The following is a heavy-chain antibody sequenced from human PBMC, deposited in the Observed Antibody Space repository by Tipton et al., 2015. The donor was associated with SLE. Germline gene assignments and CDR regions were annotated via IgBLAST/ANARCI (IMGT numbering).Heavy chain of an antibody. CDR2: ITWDSDSL. Sequence: SLRLSCTTSGFTFNAYAMHWVRQAPGKGLEWVSGITWDSDSLVYADSVKGRFTISRDNAKNSLFLQMNSLRPEDTAFYYCAKGASNDFWSGYYRVYIDYWGQGTLVTVSS. D-gene: IGHD3-3*01. CDR3: AKGASNDFWSGYYRVYIDY. CDR1: GFTFNAYA. V-gene: IGHV3-9*01. J-gene: IGHJ4*02.